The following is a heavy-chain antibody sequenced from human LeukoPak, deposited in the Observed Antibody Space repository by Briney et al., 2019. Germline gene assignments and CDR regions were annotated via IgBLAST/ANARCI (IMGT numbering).Heavy chain of an antibody. Sequence: SETLSLTCTVSGGSGSRGSYYWSWIRQPAGKGLEWIGRIYTSGSTNYSPSRKSRVTISVDTSKSQLSLKLSSVTAADTAVYYCARLRRGYCSGGSCYRAKLPPYYYYMDVWGKGTTVTVSS. J-gene: IGHJ6*03. D-gene: IGHD2-15*01. CDR2: IYTSGST. V-gene: IGHV4-61*10. CDR3: ARLRRGYCSGGSCYRAKLPPYYYYMDV. CDR1: GGSGSRGSYY.